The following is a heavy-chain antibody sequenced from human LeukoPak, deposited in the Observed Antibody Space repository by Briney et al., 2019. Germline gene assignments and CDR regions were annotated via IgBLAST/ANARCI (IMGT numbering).Heavy chain of an antibody. CDR2: ISGSGGST. Sequence: GGSLRLSCAASGFTFSSYAMSWVRQAPGKGLEWVSAISGSGGSTYYADSVKGRFTISRDNSKNTLYLQMNSLRAEDTAVYYCAKERVVVVIPNNWFDPWGQGTLVTVSS. CDR1: GFTFSSYA. CDR3: AKERVVVVIPNNWFDP. D-gene: IGHD3-22*01. V-gene: IGHV3-23*01. J-gene: IGHJ5*02.